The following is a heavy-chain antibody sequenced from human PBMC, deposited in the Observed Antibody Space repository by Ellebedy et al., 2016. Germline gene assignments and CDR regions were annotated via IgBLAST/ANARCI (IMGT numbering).Heavy chain of an antibody. CDR2: INHSGSP. Sequence: SATLSLTXAVYGGSFSGYYWSWIRQPPGKGLEWIGEINHSGSPNYNPSLKSRVTISVDTSNDQFPLKLSSVTAADTAVYYCARDGQYSSGWYPRGWCDPWGQGTLVTVSS. V-gene: IGHV4-34*01. D-gene: IGHD6-19*01. J-gene: IGHJ5*02. CDR1: GGSFSGYY. CDR3: ARDGQYSSGWYPRGWCDP.